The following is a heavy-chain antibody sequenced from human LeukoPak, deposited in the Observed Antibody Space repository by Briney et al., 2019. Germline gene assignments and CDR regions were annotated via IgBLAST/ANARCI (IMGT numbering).Heavy chain of an antibody. Sequence: SETLSLTCTVFGGSISSYYWSWIRQPPGKGLEWIGYIYYSGSTNYNPSLKSRVTISVDTSKNQFSLKLSSVTAADTAVYYCARMRYEDYYDNSANRYYYYGMDVWGQGTTVTVSS. J-gene: IGHJ6*02. CDR3: ARMRYEDYYDNSANRYYYYGMDV. CDR1: GGSISSYY. D-gene: IGHD3-22*01. V-gene: IGHV4-59*08. CDR2: IYYSGST.